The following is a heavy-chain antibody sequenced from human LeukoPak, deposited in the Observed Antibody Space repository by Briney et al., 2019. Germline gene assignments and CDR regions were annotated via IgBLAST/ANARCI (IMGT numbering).Heavy chain of an antibody. CDR3: AREAPRVVAYDY. V-gene: IGHV1-8*01. D-gene: IGHD2-2*01. CDR2: MNPNSGNT. Sequence: GASVKVSCKASGYTFTSYDINWVRQATGQGLEWMGWMNPNSGNTDYAQKFQGRVTMTRNTSISTAYMELSSLRSEDTAVYYCAREAPRVVAYDYWGQGTLVTVSS. J-gene: IGHJ4*02. CDR1: GYTFTSYD.